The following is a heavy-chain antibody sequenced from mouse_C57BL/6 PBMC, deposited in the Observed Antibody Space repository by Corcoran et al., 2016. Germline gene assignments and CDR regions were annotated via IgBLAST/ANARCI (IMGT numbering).Heavy chain of an antibody. Sequence: EVQLQQSGPELVKPGASVKISCKASGYTFTDYYMNWVKQSHGKSLEWIGDINPNNGGTSYNQKFKGKATLTVDKSSSTAYMELRSLTSEDSAVYYCARSPLITTVVAEPYAMDYWGQGTSVTVSS. D-gene: IGHD1-1*01. CDR1: GYTFTDYY. CDR2: INPNNGGT. V-gene: IGHV1-26*01. J-gene: IGHJ4*01. CDR3: ARSPLITTVVAEPYAMDY.